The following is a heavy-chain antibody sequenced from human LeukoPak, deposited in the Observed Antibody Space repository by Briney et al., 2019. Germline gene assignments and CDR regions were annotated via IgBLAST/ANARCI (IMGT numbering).Heavy chain of an antibody. CDR2: MNPNSGNT. CDR3: AREIVGARGAFDI. CDR1: GYTFTNYD. J-gene: IGHJ3*02. D-gene: IGHD1-26*01. Sequence: VASVKVSCKASGYTFTNYDINWVRQATEQGLEWMGWMNPNSGNTGYAQKFQGRVNMTRNTSISTAYMELSSLRSDDTAVYYCAREIVGARGAFDIWGQGTTVTVSS. V-gene: IGHV1-8*01.